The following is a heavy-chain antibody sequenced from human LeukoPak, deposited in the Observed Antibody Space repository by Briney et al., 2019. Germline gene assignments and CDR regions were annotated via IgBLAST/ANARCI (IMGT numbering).Heavy chain of an antibody. Sequence: SETLSLTCAVYGGSFSGYYWRWIRQPPGKGLEWIGEINHSGSTNYNPSLKSRVTISVDTSKNQFSLKLSSVTAADTAVYYCARGPCYGDYANRAFDIWGQGTMVTVSS. V-gene: IGHV4-34*01. J-gene: IGHJ3*02. CDR2: INHSGST. CDR3: ARGPCYGDYANRAFDI. CDR1: GGSFSGYY. D-gene: IGHD4-17*01.